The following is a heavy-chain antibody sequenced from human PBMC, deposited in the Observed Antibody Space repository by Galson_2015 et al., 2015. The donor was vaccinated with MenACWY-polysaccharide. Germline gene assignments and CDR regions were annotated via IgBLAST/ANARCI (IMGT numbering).Heavy chain of an antibody. V-gene: IGHV1-18*01. CDR2: ISAYNGDT. CDR1: GYTFTTYG. D-gene: IGHD3-22*01. Sequence: QSGAEVKNPGASVKVSCKASGYTFTTYGISWVRQAPGQGLEWMGWISAYNGDTNYAQKFQGRVTMTTDASTSTAFMELRSLRSDDSAVYYCARGGKYYYDSSGYLNWFDPWGQGTLVTVSS. CDR3: ARGGKYYYDSSGYLNWFDP. J-gene: IGHJ5*02.